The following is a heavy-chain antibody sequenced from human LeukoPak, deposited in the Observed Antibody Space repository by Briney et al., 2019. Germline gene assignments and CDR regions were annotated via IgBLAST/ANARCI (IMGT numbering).Heavy chain of an antibody. J-gene: IGHJ6*02. CDR1: GFTFSSYA. CDR3: PPGGPTTPLLYGMDV. Sequence: GGSLRLSCAASGFTFSSYAMSWVRQAPGKGLEWVSAISGSGGSTYYADSVKGRFTISRDNSNHTLYLQMNSLRAQDTAVYYCPPGGPTTPLLYGMDVWRQATTLTVSS. D-gene: IGHD1-26*01. V-gene: IGHV3-23*01. CDR2: ISGSGGST.